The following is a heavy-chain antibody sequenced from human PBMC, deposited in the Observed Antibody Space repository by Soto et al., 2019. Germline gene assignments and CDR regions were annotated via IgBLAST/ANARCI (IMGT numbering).Heavy chain of an antibody. Sequence: SGPTLVNPTQTLTLTCALSGFSLSANGVGVGWIRQAPGGALEWLAIIYWNDGTSIRPTLQSRLSISNDTSKNQVVLSLSSMDPRDTGTYYRARKISGSYWKFDPWGPGAQVTVSS. CDR1: GFSLSANGVG. D-gene: IGHD3-22*01. CDR2: IYWNDGT. J-gene: IGHJ5*02. CDR3: ARKISGSYWKFDP. V-gene: IGHV2-5*01.